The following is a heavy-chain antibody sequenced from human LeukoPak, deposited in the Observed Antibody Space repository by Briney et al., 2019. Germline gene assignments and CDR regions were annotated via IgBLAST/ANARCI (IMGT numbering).Heavy chain of an antibody. D-gene: IGHD7-27*01. Sequence: GGSLRLSCAASGFTVSSYYMSWVRQAPGKGLEWVSVIYSSGSTYYADSVKGRVTISTDKSKNTMYLQMNSLRAEDTAVYYCARELGMNYYFDLYGRGNVVTVTS. J-gene: IGHJ2*01. CDR2: IYSSGST. CDR3: ARELGMNYYFDL. V-gene: IGHV3-53*01. CDR1: GFTVSSYY.